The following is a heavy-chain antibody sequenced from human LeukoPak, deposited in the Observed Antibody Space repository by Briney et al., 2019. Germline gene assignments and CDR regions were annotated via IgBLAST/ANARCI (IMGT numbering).Heavy chain of an antibody. Sequence: GGSLRLSCAASEFTVSSSYMTWVRQAPGTGLEWVSIIYSGGSTYYADSVKGRFTISRDSSKDTLYLQMNTLRPEDTAVYYCAGSRSSGGFDYWGQGTLVTVSS. CDR1: EFTVSSSY. CDR2: IYSGGST. D-gene: IGHD6-6*01. V-gene: IGHV3-66*02. CDR3: AGSRSSGGFDY. J-gene: IGHJ4*02.